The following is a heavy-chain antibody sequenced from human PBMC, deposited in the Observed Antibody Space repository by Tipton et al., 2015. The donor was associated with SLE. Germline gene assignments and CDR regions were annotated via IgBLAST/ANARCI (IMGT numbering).Heavy chain of an antibody. CDR2: IYSSGNT. D-gene: IGHD2-15*01. V-gene: IGHV4-61*01. CDR1: GVSVGSGSFY. CDR3: ARQGWTPFFDL. J-gene: IGHJ2*01. Sequence: PGLVKPSGTLSLTCAVSGVSVGSGSFYWTWIRQPPGKGLEWIGYIYSSGNTNYNPSLKSRVTISVDTSKNQFSLKLSSVTAADTAVYYCARQGWTPFFDLWGRGTLVTVSS.